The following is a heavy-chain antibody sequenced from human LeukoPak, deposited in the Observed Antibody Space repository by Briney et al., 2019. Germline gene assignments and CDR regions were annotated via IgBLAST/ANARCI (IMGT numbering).Heavy chain of an antibody. V-gene: IGHV1-8*01. CDR3: ARGKFDRDGYNYGFDY. CDR1: GYTFTSYD. J-gene: IGHJ4*02. D-gene: IGHD5-24*01. CDR2: MNPNSGNT. Sequence: GASEKVSCKASGYTFTSYDINWVRQATGQGLEWMGWMNPNSGNTGYAQKFQGRVTMTRNTSISTAYMELSSLRSEDTAVYYCARGKFDRDGYNYGFDYWGQGTLVTVSS.